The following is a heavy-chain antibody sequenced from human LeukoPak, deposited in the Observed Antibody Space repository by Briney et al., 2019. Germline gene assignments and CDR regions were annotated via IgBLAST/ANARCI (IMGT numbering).Heavy chain of an antibody. J-gene: IGHJ4*02. D-gene: IGHD4-17*01. CDR2: INPNSGGT. CDR3: AREDYGDYGGVDY. Sequence: ASVKVSCKASGYTLTDYYMHWVRQAPGQGLEWMGRINPNSGGTNYAQKFQGRVTMTRDTSISTAYMELSRLRSDDTAVYYCAREDYGDYGGVDYWGQGTLVTVSS. V-gene: IGHV1-2*06. CDR1: GYTLTDYY.